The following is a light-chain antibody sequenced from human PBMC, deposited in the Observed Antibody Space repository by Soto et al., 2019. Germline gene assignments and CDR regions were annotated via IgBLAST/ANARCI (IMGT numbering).Light chain of an antibody. CDR2: AAS. J-gene: IGKJ1*01. CDR1: RSA. CDR3: LLSFIHLWA. Sequence: RSALGWYQQKPAKVPKLLIYAASTLQSGVPSRFSGSRSGTDFTLTIISLQPEDGVPYNSLLSFIHLWAFCQGGNVDI. V-gene: IGKV1-6*01.